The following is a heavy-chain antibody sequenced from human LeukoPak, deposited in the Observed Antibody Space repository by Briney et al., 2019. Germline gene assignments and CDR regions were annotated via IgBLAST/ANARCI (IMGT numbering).Heavy chain of an antibody. Sequence: ASVKVSCKASGYTFTGYYMHWVRQAPGQGLEWMGWINPNSGGTNYAQKFQVRGTMTRDTSISTAYMELSRLRSDDTAVYYCAGSAESSSWVEFGYWGQGTPVTVSS. D-gene: IGHD6-13*01. CDR3: AGSAESSSWVEFGY. J-gene: IGHJ4*02. CDR1: GYTFTGYY. V-gene: IGHV1-2*02. CDR2: INPNSGGT.